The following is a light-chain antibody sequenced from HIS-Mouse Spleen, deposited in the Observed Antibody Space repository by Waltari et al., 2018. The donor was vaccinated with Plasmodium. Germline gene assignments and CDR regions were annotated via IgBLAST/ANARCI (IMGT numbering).Light chain of an antibody. CDR2: RDS. CDR1: NIGSKH. V-gene: IGLV3-9*01. Sequence: SYELTQPLSVSVALGQTARITCGGNNIGSKHVHWYQQKPGQAPGLVNYRDSTRPSGIPERFSGSNSGNTATLTISRAQAGDEADYYCQVWDSSTVFGGGTKLTVL. CDR3: QVWDSSTV. J-gene: IGLJ3*02.